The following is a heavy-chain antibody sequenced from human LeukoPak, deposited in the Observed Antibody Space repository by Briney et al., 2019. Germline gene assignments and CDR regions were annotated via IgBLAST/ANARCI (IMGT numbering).Heavy chain of an antibody. D-gene: IGHD3-22*01. CDR2: INPSGGST. J-gene: IGHJ6*03. CDR3: ARQPSSGYPFPFYYYMDV. CDR1: GYTFTSYY. Sequence: GASVKVSCKASGYTFTSYYMHWVRQAPGQGLEWMGIINPSGGSTSYAQKFQGRVTMTRDTSTSTVYMELSSLRSEDTAVYYCARQPSSGYPFPFYYYMDVWGKGTTVTISS. V-gene: IGHV1-46*01.